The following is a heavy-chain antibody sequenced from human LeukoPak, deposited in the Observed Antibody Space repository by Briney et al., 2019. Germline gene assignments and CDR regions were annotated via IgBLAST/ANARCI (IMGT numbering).Heavy chain of an antibody. Sequence: PGGSLRLSCAASGFTFSSYSMNWVRQAPGKGLEWVSSISSSSSYIYYADSVKGRFTISRGNAKNSLYLQMNSLRAEDTALYYCAKSPRPRGYSKKDWFDPWGQGTLVTVSS. CDR3: AKSPRPRGYSKKDWFDP. CDR2: ISSSSSYI. V-gene: IGHV3-21*04. CDR1: GFTFSSYS. J-gene: IGHJ5*02. D-gene: IGHD5-12*01.